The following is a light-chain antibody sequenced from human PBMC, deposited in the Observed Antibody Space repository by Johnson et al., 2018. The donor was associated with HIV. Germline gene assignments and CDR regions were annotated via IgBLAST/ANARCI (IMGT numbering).Light chain of an antibody. Sequence: QSVLTQPPSVSAAPGQKVTISSSGSSSDMGNYAVSWYQQLPGTAPKLLIYENNKRPSGIPDRFSGSKSGTSATLVITGLQTGDEADYYCGTVDSSLRTGFFGTGTEVTVL. CDR3: GTVDSSLRTGF. CDR1: SSDMGNYA. CDR2: ENN. V-gene: IGLV1-51*02. J-gene: IGLJ1*01.